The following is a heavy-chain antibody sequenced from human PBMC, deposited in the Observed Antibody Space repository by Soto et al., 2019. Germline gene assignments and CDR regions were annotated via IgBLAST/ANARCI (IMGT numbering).Heavy chain of an antibody. CDR2: ISYDGSNK. V-gene: IGHV3-30-3*01. J-gene: IGHJ4*02. CDR1: GFTFSSYA. CDR3: ARGDDLLTPGFDY. D-gene: IGHD3-9*01. Sequence: QVQLVESGGGVVQPGRSLRLSCAASGFTFSSYAMHWVRQAPGKGLEWVAVISYDGSNKYYADYVKGRFTISRDNSKNPLYLQMNSLRAEDTAVYYCARGDDLLTPGFDYWGQGTLVTVSS.